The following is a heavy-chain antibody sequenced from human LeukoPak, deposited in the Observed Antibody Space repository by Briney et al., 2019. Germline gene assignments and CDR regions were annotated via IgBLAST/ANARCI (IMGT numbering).Heavy chain of an antibody. CDR3: AKLSEGGSFDY. CDR1: GFTFDDYA. D-gene: IGHD3-16*01. CDR2: ISWNSGGI. J-gene: IGHJ4*02. V-gene: IGHV3-9*01. Sequence: GRSLRLSCAASGFTFDDYAMHWVWQAPGKGLEWVSGISWNSGGIVYADSVKGRFTISRDNAKNSLYLQMNSLRAEDTALYYCAKLSEGGSFDYWGQGTLVTVSS.